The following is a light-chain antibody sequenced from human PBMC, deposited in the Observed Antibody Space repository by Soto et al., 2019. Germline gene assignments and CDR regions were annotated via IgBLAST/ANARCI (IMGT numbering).Light chain of an antibody. CDR2: DVS. Sequence: QSALTQPASVSGSPGQSITISCTGTSSDVGGYNYVSWYQQHPGKAPKLMIYDVSNRPSGVSNRFSGSKSGNTASLTISGLQAEDEADYYCSSYTSSSTRVFSGGTQLTV. J-gene: IGLJ2*01. V-gene: IGLV2-14*01. CDR1: SSDVGGYNY. CDR3: SSYTSSSTRV.